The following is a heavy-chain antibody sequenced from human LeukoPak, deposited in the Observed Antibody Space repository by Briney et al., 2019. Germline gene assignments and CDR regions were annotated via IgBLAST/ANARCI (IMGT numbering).Heavy chain of an antibody. CDR1: GFTFSSYS. J-gene: IGHJ3*01. CDR3: ARGHSGSYQRTDAFDL. D-gene: IGHD1-26*01. CDR2: ISSSSDYI. Sequence: GGSLRLSCAASGFTFSSYSMNWVRQAPGKGLEWVSSISSSSDYIYYADSVKGRLTTSRDNAKNSLYLQMNSLRAEDTAVYYCARGHSGSYQRTDAFDLWGQGTMVTVSS. V-gene: IGHV3-21*01.